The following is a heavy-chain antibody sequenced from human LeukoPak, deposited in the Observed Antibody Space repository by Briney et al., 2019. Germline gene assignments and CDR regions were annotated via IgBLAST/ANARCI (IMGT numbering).Heavy chain of an antibody. V-gene: IGHV3-48*02. Sequence: GGSLRLSCAASGFTFSSYSMNWVRQAPGKGLEWVSYISSHSSTIYYADSVKGRFTISRDNAKNSLYLQMNSLRDEDTAVYYCARARRYSSSWYHDYWGQGTLVTVSS. D-gene: IGHD6-13*01. CDR2: ISSHSSTI. J-gene: IGHJ4*02. CDR3: ARARRYSSSWYHDY. CDR1: GFTFSSYS.